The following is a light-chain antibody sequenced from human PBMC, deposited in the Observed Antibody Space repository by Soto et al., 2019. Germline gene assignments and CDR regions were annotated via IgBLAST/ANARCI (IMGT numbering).Light chain of an antibody. CDR2: AAS. Sequence: DIQVTQSPSSLSASVGDRVTITCRASQSITGYLNWYQQKPGKVPKLLIYAASTLQSGVPSRFSGSGSGTDFTLTLSSLQAEDSATYYCQQSFIAPWTFGQGTKVDIK. J-gene: IGKJ1*01. CDR1: QSITGY. CDR3: QQSFIAPWT. V-gene: IGKV1-39*01.